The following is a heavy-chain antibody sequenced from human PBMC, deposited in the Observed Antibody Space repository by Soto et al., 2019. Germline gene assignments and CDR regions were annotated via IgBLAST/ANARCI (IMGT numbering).Heavy chain of an antibody. V-gene: IGHV4-31*03. CDR3: ARTKCSGGSCYSWSLDY. CDR1: GGSITTGGYY. D-gene: IGHD2-15*01. J-gene: IGHJ4*02. CDR2: RYYSEST. Sequence: SETLSLTCTVSGGSITTGGYYWSWIRQLPGKGLEWIGHRYYSESTYYNPSLKSRVSISLDTSKNQFSLKLSFVTAADTAMYYCARTKCSGGSCYSWSLDYWGQGTPVT.